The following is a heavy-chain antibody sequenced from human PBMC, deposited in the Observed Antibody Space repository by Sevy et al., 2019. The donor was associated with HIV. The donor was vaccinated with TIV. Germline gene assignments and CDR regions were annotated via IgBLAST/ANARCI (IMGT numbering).Heavy chain of an antibody. Sequence: GGSLRLSCAASGFTFSDYWMTWIRQAPWKGLEWVATIKEDGGETYYSDSVKGRFTISRDNAENSLYLQMNYLGAEDTAVYYCARGGAMGAPDCWGQGTLVTVSS. CDR1: GFTFSDYW. D-gene: IGHD1-26*01. V-gene: IGHV3-7*01. CDR3: ARGGAMGAPDC. CDR2: IKEDGGET. J-gene: IGHJ4*02.